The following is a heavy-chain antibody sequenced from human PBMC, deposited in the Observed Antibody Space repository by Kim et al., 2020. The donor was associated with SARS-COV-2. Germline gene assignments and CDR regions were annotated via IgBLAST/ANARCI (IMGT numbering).Heavy chain of an antibody. CDR1: GFTFSDYY. CDR3: ARDGNYYGWGGFVDY. V-gene: IGHV3-11*05. CDR2: ISSSSSYI. J-gene: IGHJ4*02. D-gene: IGHD3-10*01. Sequence: GGSLRLSCAASGFTFSDYYMSWIRQAPGKGLEWVSYISSSSSYINYADSVKGRFTISRDNAKNSLYLQMNRLRAEDTAVYYCARDGNYYGWGGFVDYWGQGTLVTVSS.